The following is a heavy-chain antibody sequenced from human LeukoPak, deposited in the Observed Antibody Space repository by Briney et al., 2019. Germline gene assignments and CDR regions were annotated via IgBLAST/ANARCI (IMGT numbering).Heavy chain of an antibody. D-gene: IGHD2-2*01. J-gene: IGHJ5*02. CDR3: ARGVRYCSSTSCYWYWFDP. CDR2: IYTSGST. Sequence: SETLSLTCTVSGGSISSYYWSWIRQPPGKGLEWIGYIYTSGSTNYNPSLKSRVTISVDTSKNQFSLKLSSVTAADTAVYYCARGVRYCSSTSCYWYWFDPWGQGTLVTVSS. V-gene: IGHV4-4*09. CDR1: GGSISSYY.